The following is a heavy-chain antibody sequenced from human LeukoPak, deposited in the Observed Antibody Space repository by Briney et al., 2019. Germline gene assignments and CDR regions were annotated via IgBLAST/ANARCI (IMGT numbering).Heavy chain of an antibody. V-gene: IGHV4-4*07. CDR3: ARDNVAGTYTFDY. CDR1: GGSISSYY. J-gene: IGHJ4*02. Sequence: SETLSLTCTVSGGSISSYYWSWIRQPAGKGLEWIGRIYISGSGSTNYNPSLKSRVTMSVDTSKNQFSLKLSSVTAADTAVYYCARDNVAGTYTFDYWGQGTLATVSS. D-gene: IGHD6-19*01. CDR2: IYISGSGST.